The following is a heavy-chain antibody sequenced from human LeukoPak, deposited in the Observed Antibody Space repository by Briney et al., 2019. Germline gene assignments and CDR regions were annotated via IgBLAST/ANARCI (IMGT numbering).Heavy chain of an antibody. Sequence: SETLSLTCTVSGGSISSYYWSWIRQPPGKGLEWIGYIYYSGSTNYNPSLKSRVTISVDTSKNQSSLKLSSVTAADTAVYYCARDRGGYTYSHDYWGQGTLVTVSS. V-gene: IGHV4-59*12. CDR2: IYYSGST. D-gene: IGHD5-18*01. CDR1: GGSISSYY. CDR3: ARDRGGYTYSHDY. J-gene: IGHJ4*02.